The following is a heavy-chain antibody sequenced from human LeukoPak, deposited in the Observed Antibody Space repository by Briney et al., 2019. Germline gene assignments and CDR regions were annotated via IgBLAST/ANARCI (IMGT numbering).Heavy chain of an antibody. CDR1: GGTFSSYA. CDR3: ATRGYSYGYRS. CDR2: IIPIFGTA. V-gene: IGHV1-69*13. D-gene: IGHD5-18*01. J-gene: IGHJ5*02. Sequence: SVKVSCKASGGTFSSYAISWVRQAPGQGLEWMGGIIPIFGTANYAQKFQGRVTITADESTSTAYMELSSLRSEDTAVYYRATRGYSYGYRSWGQGTLVTVSS.